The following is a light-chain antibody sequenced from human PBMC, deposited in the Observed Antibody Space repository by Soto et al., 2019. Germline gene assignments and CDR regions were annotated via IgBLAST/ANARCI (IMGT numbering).Light chain of an antibody. CDR1: SSNIGTNY. J-gene: IGLJ3*02. CDR3: AAWDDSLSGRL. CDR2: RND. V-gene: IGLV1-47*01. Sequence: QSVLTQPPSASGTPGQRVTISCSGRSSNIGTNYVYWYQQLPGTAPKLLIYRNDQRPSGVPDRFSGSKSGTSASLAISGLRSEDEAEYYCAAWDDSLSGRLFGGGTQLAVL.